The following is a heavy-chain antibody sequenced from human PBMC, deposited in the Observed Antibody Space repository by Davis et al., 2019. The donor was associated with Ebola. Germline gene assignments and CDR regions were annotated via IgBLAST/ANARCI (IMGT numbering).Heavy chain of an antibody. V-gene: IGHV3-21*01. D-gene: IGHD6-6*01. Sequence: GESLKISCAASGFTFSSYSMNWVRQAPGKGLEWVSSISSSSSYIYYADSVKGRFTISRDNAKNSLYLQMNSLRAEDTAVYYCASPQAIRAARPPPQNYYYYGMDVWGQGTTVTVSS. J-gene: IGHJ6*02. CDR3: ASPQAIRAARPPPQNYYYYGMDV. CDR2: ISSSSSYI. CDR1: GFTFSSYS.